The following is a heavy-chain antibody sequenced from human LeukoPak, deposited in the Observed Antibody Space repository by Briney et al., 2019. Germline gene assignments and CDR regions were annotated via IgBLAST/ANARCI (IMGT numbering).Heavy chain of an antibody. V-gene: IGHV3-21*01. CDR1: GFTFSSYE. D-gene: IGHD2/OR15-2a*01. CDR2: ISSSTTYI. CDR3: TRISVVSTFRSPKYYFDY. J-gene: IGHJ4*02. Sequence: SGGSLRLSCAASGFTFSSYEMNWVSQAPGKGLEWVSSISSSTTYIYYAGSVKGRFTISRDNAKNSLYLQLNSLRAEDTAVYYCTRISVVSTFRSPKYYFDYWGQGTLVTVSS.